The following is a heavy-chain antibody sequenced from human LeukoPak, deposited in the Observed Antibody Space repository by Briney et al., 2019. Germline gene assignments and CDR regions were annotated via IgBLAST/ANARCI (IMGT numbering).Heavy chain of an antibody. CDR2: ISSSGRTI. CDR1: GFTFSDYY. Sequence: GGSLRLSCAASGFTFSDYYMSWIRQAPGKGLEWVSYISSSGRTIYYADSVKGRFTISRDNAKNSLYLQMNSLRAEDTAVYYCARVGGDIVLMVYATDYWGQGTLVTVSS. V-gene: IGHV3-11*04. J-gene: IGHJ4*02. CDR3: ARVGGDIVLMVYATDY. D-gene: IGHD2-8*01.